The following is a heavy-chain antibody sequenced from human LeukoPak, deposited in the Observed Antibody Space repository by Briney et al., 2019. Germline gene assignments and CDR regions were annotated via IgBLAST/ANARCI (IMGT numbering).Heavy chain of an antibody. V-gene: IGHV3-23*01. Sequence: GGSLRLSCAVSGITLSNYGMSWVRQAPGKGLEWVARISDSGGRTNYADSVRGRVTISRDNTKKTLYLQMCSLRAEATAVYYSARGGIQVSGIDEFDYWGQGTLVTAS. J-gene: IGHJ4*02. CDR1: GITLSNYG. D-gene: IGHD6-19*01. CDR3: ARGGIQVSGIDEFDY. CDR2: ISDSGGRT.